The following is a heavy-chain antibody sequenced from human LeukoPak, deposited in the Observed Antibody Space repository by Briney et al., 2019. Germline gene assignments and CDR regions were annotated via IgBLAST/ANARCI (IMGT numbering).Heavy chain of an antibody. Sequence: GGSLRLTCAASGFTFSTYSMSWVRQAPGKGLEWVSAIRGGGENTYYADSVRGRFTISRDNSKNTLYLQMNSLRAEDTAVYYCGVYFDSSGYSSLEFDYWGQGTLVTVSS. CDR2: IRGGGENT. CDR1: GFTFSTYS. V-gene: IGHV3-23*01. CDR3: GVYFDSSGYSSLEFDY. J-gene: IGHJ4*02. D-gene: IGHD3-22*01.